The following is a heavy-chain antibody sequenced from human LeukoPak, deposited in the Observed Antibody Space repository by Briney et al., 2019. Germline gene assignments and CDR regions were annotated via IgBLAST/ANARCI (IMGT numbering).Heavy chain of an antibody. CDR1: GFTFSSYA. Sequence: PRGSLRLSCAASGFTFSSYAMSWVRQAPGKGLEWVSAISGSGGSTYYADSVKGRFTISRDNSKNTLYLQMNSLRAEDTAVYYCARGHSSGWYWFPFDYWGQGTLVTVSS. CDR2: ISGSGGST. V-gene: IGHV3-23*01. J-gene: IGHJ4*02. D-gene: IGHD6-19*01. CDR3: ARGHSSGWYWFPFDY.